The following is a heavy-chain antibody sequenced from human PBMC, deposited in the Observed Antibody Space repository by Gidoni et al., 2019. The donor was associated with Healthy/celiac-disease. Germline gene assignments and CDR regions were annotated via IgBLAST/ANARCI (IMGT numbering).Heavy chain of an antibody. J-gene: IGHJ5*02. CDR1: GGSNSSSSYY. Sequence: QLQLQESGPGLVKPSETLSLTCTVSGGSNSSSSYYWGWIRQPPGKGLEWIGSINYSGSTYDNPSLKSRVTISVDTSKNQFSLKLSSVTAADTAVYYCARHAHPYCGGDCFPYNWFDPWSQGTLVTVSS. CDR3: ARHAHPYCGGDCFPYNWFDP. V-gene: IGHV4-39*01. CDR2: INYSGST. D-gene: IGHD2-21*02.